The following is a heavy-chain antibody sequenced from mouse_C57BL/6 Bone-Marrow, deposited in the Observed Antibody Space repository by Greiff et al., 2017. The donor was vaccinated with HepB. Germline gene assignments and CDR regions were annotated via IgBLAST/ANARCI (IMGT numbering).Heavy chain of an antibody. CDR3: VRQGDYDGSFYYAMDY. D-gene: IGHD2-4*01. CDR2: IRSKSNNYAT. J-gene: IGHJ4*01. V-gene: IGHV10-1*01. Sequence: EVKLQESGGGLVQPKGSLKLSCAASGFSFNTYAMNWVRQAPGKGLEWVARIRSKSNNYATYYADSVKDRFTISRDDSESMLYLQMNNLKTEDTAMYYCVRQGDYDGSFYYAMDYWGQGTSVTVSS. CDR1: GFSFNTYA.